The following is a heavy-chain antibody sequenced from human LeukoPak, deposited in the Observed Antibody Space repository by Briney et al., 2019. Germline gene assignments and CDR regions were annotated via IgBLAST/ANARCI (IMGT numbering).Heavy chain of an antibody. CDR2: IDPNSGGT. CDR3: AKEDISGWWFDC. CDR1: GYTFSAYY. J-gene: IGHJ4*02. V-gene: IGHV1-2*02. D-gene: IGHD6-19*01. Sequence: ASVKVSCKASGYTFSAYYIHWVRQAPGQGLEWMGWIDPNSGGTRYAQKTQGRVTMTRDTSITTAYMELSRLRSDDTAVYYCAKEDISGWWFDCWGQGTLVTVSS.